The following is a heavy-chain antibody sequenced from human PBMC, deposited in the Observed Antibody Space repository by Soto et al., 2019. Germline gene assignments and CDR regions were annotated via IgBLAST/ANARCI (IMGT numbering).Heavy chain of an antibody. CDR3: AGTTYYDFWSGYSKLYYYYGMDV. CDR2: IYYSGST. Sequence: SETLSLTCTVSGGSISSYYWSWIRQPPGKGLEWIGYIYYSGSTNYNPSLKSRVTISVDTSKNQFSLKLSSVTAADTAVYYCAGTTYYDFWSGYSKLYYYYGMDVWGQGTTVTVSS. J-gene: IGHJ6*02. CDR1: GGSISSYY. D-gene: IGHD3-3*01. V-gene: IGHV4-59*01.